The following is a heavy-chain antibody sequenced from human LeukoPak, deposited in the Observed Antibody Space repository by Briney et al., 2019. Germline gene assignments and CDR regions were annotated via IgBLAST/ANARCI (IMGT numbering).Heavy chain of an antibody. CDR1: GFTFSSYS. D-gene: IGHD3-22*01. V-gene: IGHV3-48*01. CDR3: ARGKQAFDSSGYYDY. J-gene: IGHJ4*02. Sequence: GGSLRLSCAASGFTFSSYSMNWVRRAPGKGLEWVSYISSSSSTIYYADSVKGRFTISRDNAKNSLYLQMNSLRAEDTAVYYCARGKQAFDSSGYYDYWGQGTLVTVSS. CDR2: ISSSSSTI.